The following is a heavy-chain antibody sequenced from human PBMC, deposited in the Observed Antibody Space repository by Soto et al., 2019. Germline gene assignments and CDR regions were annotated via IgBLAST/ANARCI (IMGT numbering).Heavy chain of an antibody. D-gene: IGHD2-15*01. J-gene: IGHJ6*02. V-gene: IGHV1-69*13. CDR3: ARANYGGSQPTSGGMDV. Sequence: SVKVSCKASGVTFSSYAISWVRQAPGQGLEWMGGIIPIFGTANYAQKFQGRVTITADESTSTAYMELSSLRSEDTAVYYCARANYGGSQPTSGGMDVWGQGTTVTVSS. CDR1: GVTFSSYA. CDR2: IIPIFGTA.